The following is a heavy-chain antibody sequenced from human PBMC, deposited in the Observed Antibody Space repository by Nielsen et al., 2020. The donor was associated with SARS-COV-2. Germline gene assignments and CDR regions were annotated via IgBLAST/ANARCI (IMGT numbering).Heavy chain of an antibody. CDR2: IYYSGST. CDR1: GGSISSGSYY. J-gene: IGHJ6*02. CDR3: ARGQLGATMQDDYYYYYGMDV. D-gene: IGHD1-26*01. Sequence: SETLSLTCTVSGGSISSGSYYWSWIRQPPGKGLEWIGYIYYSGSTNYNPSLKSRVTISVDTSKNQFSLKLSSVTAADTAVYYCARGQLGATMQDDYYYYYGMDVWGQGTTVTVSS. V-gene: IGHV4-61*01.